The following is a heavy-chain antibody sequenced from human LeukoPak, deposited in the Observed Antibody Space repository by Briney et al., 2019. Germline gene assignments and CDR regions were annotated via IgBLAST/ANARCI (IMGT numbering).Heavy chain of an antibody. J-gene: IGHJ3*02. D-gene: IGHD3-10*01. V-gene: IGHV1-69*01. CDR3: ATQPSYYGSGRRAFDI. CDR1: GGTFSSYA. Sequence: SVKVSCKASGGTFSSYAISWVRQAPGQGLEWMGGIIPIFGTANYAQKFQGRVTITADESTSTAYMELSSLRSEDTAVYYCATQPSYYGSGRRAFDIWGQGTMVTVSS. CDR2: IIPIFGTA.